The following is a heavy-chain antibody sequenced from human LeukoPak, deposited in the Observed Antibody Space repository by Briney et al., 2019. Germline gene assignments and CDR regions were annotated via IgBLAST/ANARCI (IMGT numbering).Heavy chain of an antibody. D-gene: IGHD5-24*01. CDR1: GGSISSYY. V-gene: IGHV4-59*12. CDR2: IYYSGST. J-gene: IGHJ4*02. Sequence: SETLSLTCTVSGGSISSYYWSWIRQPPGKGLEWIGYIYYSGSTNYNPSLKSRVTISVDTSKNQFSLKLSSVTAGDTAVYYCAREGWLHIFDYWGQGTLVTVSS. CDR3: AREGWLHIFDY.